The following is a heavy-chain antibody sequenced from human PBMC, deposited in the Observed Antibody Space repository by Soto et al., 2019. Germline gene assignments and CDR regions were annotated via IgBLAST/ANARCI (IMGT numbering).Heavy chain of an antibody. V-gene: IGHV4-30-4*01. CDR2: TYYSGIT. CDR1: GGSISSGDYY. D-gene: IGHD2-15*01. J-gene: IGHJ4*02. CDR3: ARAPVVVVAAISSFDY. Sequence: SETLSLTCTVSGGSISSGDYYWSWIRQPPGKGLEWIGYTYYSGITYYNPSLKSRVTISVDTSKNQFSLKLSSVTAADTAVYYCARAPVVVVAAISSFDYWGQGTLVTVSS.